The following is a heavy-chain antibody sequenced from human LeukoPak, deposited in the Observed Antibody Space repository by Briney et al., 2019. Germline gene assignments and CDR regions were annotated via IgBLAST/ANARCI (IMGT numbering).Heavy chain of an antibody. CDR2: IKQDGSEK. CDR1: GFTFSSYS. Sequence: GGSLRLSCAASGFTFSSYSMNWVRQAPGKGLEWVANIKQDGSEKYYVHSVKGRFTISRENAKHSLYLQMNSLGAEDTAVYYCARIRPHCSSTSCYVHYYYYMDVWGKGTTVTVSS. V-gene: IGHV3-7*03. D-gene: IGHD2-2*01. J-gene: IGHJ6*03. CDR3: ARIRPHCSSTSCYVHYYYYMDV.